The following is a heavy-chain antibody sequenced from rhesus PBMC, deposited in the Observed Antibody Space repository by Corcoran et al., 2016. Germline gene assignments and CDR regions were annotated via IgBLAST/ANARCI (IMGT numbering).Heavy chain of an antibody. J-gene: IGHJ4*01. CDR3: ARFSDWGDYYPLFDY. D-gene: IGHD3-34*01. CDR1: GGSVSSSNW. Sequence: QVQLQESGPGLVKPSETLPLTCAVSGGSVSSSNWWSWIRQPPGKGLEWIGYISGISGSTYYNPSLKSRVTISTDTSKTQFSLKLSSLTAAYTALYYCARFSDWGDYYPLFDYWGQGVLVTVSS. CDR2: ISGISGST. V-gene: IGHV4-65*01.